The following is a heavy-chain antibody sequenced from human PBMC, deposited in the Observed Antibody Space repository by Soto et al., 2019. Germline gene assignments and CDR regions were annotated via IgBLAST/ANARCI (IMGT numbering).Heavy chain of an antibody. CDR3: AKLGDYRVSSAEPIDH. J-gene: IGHJ4*01. CDR2: IDPSDSYT. D-gene: IGHD7-27*01. CDR1: GYSFTSYW. V-gene: IGHV5-10-1*01. Sequence: GQSLKISCQVSGYSFTSYWIARLRQMPGKGLEWMARIDPSDSYTYYSPSFEGHVTTPVDKSVNTAYLQWSSLTASDTAIYYCAKLGDYRVSSAEPIDHWGQGTLVTVSS.